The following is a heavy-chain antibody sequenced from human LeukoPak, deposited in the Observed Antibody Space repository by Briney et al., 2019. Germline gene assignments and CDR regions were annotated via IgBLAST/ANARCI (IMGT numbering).Heavy chain of an antibody. V-gene: IGHV4-34*01. Sequence: SETLSLTCAVYGGSFSGYYWSWIRQPPGKGLEWIGEINQSGSTNYNPSLKSRVTISVDTSKNQFSLKLSSVTAADTAVYYCARARRGGDPSYYYYYYMDVWGKGTTVTVSS. CDR2: INQSGST. CDR1: GGSFSGYY. CDR3: ARARRGGDPSYYYYYYMDV. D-gene: IGHD2-21*02. J-gene: IGHJ6*03.